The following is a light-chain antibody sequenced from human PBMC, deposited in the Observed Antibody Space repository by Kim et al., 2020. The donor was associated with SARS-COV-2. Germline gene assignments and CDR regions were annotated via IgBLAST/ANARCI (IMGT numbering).Light chain of an antibody. CDR2: DAT. Sequence: PEDRATLSCRASQTINNKVVWYQQKPGQARRLLIYDATTRATGDPARFIGSGSETDFTLTISSLQSEDFAVYYWQQSNDWPPLTFGQGTKVDIK. J-gene: IGKJ1*01. V-gene: IGKV3-15*01. CDR1: QTINNK. CDR3: QQSNDWPPLT.